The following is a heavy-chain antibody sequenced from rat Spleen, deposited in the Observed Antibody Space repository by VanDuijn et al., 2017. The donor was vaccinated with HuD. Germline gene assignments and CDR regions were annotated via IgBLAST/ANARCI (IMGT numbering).Heavy chain of an antibody. J-gene: IGHJ2*01. D-gene: IGHD1-1*01. V-gene: IGHV5-25*01. CDR2: ISTGGGNT. Sequence: EVQLVESGGDLVQPGRSMKVSCAASGFTFSDYYMAWVRQAPTKGLEWVASISTGGGNTYYRDSVKGRFTISRDNAKSTLYLQMDSLRSEDTATYYCARIRKNYYSVPGYYFDYWGQGVMVTVSS. CDR1: GFTFSDYY. CDR3: ARIRKNYYSVPGYYFDY.